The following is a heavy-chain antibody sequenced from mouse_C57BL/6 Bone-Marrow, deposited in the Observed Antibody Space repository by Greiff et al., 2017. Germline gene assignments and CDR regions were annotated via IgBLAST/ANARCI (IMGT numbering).Heavy chain of an antibody. Sequence: EVQVVESGGGLVKPGGSLSLSCAASGFTFTDYYMSWVRQPPGKALEWLGFIRNKANGYTTEYSASVKGRFTISRDNSQSILYLQMKALGAEDSATYYCARYRGFYAMDYWGQGTSVTVSS. CDR3: ARYRGFYAMDY. V-gene: IGHV7-3*01. CDR2: IRNKANGYTT. D-gene: IGHD3-1*01. J-gene: IGHJ4*01. CDR1: GFTFTDYY.